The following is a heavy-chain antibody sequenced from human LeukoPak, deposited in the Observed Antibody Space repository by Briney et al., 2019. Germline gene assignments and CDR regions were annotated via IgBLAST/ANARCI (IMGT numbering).Heavy chain of an antibody. V-gene: IGHV4-34*01. Sequence: SETLSLTCAVYGGSFSGYYWSWIRQPPGKGLEWIGEINHSGSINHNPSLKSRVTISVDTSKNQFSLKLSSVTAADTAVYYCARDFCSSTSCYQMDAFDIWGQGTMVTVSS. J-gene: IGHJ3*02. CDR3: ARDFCSSTSCYQMDAFDI. CDR1: GGSFSGYY. D-gene: IGHD2-2*01. CDR2: INHSGSI.